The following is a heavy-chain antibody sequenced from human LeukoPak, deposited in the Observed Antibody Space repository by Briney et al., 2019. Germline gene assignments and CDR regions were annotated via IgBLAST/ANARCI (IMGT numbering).Heavy chain of an antibody. CDR1: GGSISSSHYY. J-gene: IGHJ6*03. Sequence: KASETLSPTCTVSGGSISSSHYYWGWIRQSPGKGLEWIGSIYYSGTTYYNPSLESRVTISDDTSKNRFSLMLTSLTAADTAVYYCARQSSDYYYYYIDVWGEGTTVIVSS. CDR2: IYYSGTT. CDR3: ARQSSDYYYYYIDV. V-gene: IGHV4-39*01.